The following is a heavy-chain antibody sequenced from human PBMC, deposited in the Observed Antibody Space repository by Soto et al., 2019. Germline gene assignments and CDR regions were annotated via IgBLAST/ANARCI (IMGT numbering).Heavy chain of an antibody. CDR3: ARSDVEWELLGYFDY. D-gene: IGHD1-26*01. J-gene: IGHJ4*02. V-gene: IGHV1-69*13. CDR2: IIPIFGTA. Sequence: GASVKVSCKASGGTFSSYAISWVRQAPGQGLEWMGGIIPIFGTANYAQKFQGRVTITADESTSTAYMELSSLRSEDTAVYYCARSDVEWELLGYFDYWGQGTLVTVSS. CDR1: GGTFSSYA.